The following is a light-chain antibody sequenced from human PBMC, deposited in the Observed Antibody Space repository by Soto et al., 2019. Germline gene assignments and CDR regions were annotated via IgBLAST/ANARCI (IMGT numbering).Light chain of an antibody. Sequence: DIQMTQSPSSLSASVGDRVTITCRASQSISSYLNWYQQKPGKAPKLLIYAASSLQSGVPSRFSGSGSGTDFTLTISSLQPEDFATYYCQQSYSTLGWTFGQGTRWISN. CDR1: QSISSY. CDR2: AAS. J-gene: IGKJ1*01. CDR3: QQSYSTLGWT. V-gene: IGKV1-39*01.